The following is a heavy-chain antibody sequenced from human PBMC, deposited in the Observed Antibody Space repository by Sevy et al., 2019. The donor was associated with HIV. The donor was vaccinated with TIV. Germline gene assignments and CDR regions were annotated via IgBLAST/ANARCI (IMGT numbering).Heavy chain of an antibody. CDR2: IWYDGSNK. D-gene: IGHD3-10*01. V-gene: IGHV3-33*01. CDR3: ARDGLLWFGELRYYFDY. Sequence: GGSLRLSCAASGFTFSSYGMHWVRQAPGKGLEWVAVIWYDGSNKYYADSVKGRFTISRDNSKNTLYLQMNSLRAEDTAVYYCARDGLLWFGELRYYFDYWGQGTLVTVSS. CDR1: GFTFSSYG. J-gene: IGHJ4*02.